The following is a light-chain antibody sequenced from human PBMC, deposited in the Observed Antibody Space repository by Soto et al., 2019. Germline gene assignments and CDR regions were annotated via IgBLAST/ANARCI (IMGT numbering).Light chain of an antibody. CDR2: KAS. CDR1: QSISSW. Sequence: DIQMTRSPSTLSASVGDRVTITCRASQSISSWLAWYQQKPGKAPKLLLYKASSVESGGPSRFSGSGSGTEFTLTILNLQPYDVATYYCQQYNRYPYTFGQGTKLEIK. CDR3: QQYNRYPYT. V-gene: IGKV1-5*03. J-gene: IGKJ2*01.